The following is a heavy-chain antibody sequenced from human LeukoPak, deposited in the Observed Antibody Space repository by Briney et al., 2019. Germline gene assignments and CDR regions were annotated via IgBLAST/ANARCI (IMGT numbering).Heavy chain of an antibody. CDR1: GGSFSSGSYY. V-gene: IGHV4-61*02. D-gene: IGHD4-17*01. Sequence: SETLSLTCTVSGGSFSSGSYYWNWIRQPAGRGLEWIGRIYTSENTNYNPNPSLKSRVTISVDTSKNQFSLKLSSVTDADTAVYYCARLMTTAFYYYYYMDVWGKGTTVTISS. CDR2: IYTSENT. J-gene: IGHJ6*03. CDR3: ARLMTTAFYYYYYMDV.